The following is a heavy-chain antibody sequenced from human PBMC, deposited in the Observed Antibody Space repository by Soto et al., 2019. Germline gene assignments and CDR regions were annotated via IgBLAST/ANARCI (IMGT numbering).Heavy chain of an antibody. CDR3: ERVNIPYTVSTSSFDY. CDR1: GFTFSSYA. Sequence: QVQLVESGGGVVQPGRSLRLSCAASGFTFSSYAMHWVRQAPGKGLEWVAVISYDGSNKYYADSVKGRFSISRDNSKNTLYLQMHSLRAEDTAVYYCERVNIPYTVSTSSFDYWGQGTLVTVSS. CDR2: ISYDGSNK. D-gene: IGHD4-17*01. J-gene: IGHJ4*02. V-gene: IGHV3-30-3*01.